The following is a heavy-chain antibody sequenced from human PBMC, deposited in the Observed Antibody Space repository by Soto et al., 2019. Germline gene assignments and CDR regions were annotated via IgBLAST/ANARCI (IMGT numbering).Heavy chain of an antibody. V-gene: IGHV1-58*01. CDR2: IVVGSGNT. Sequence: GASVKVSCKASGFTFTSSAVQWVRQARGQRLEWIGWIVVGSGNTNYAQKFQERVTMTRDTSTSTVYMELSSLRSEDTAVYYCAGETGIYCSGGSCRLDAFDIWGQGTMVTVSS. CDR1: GFTFTSSA. CDR3: AGETGIYCSGGSCRLDAFDI. D-gene: IGHD2-15*01. J-gene: IGHJ3*02.